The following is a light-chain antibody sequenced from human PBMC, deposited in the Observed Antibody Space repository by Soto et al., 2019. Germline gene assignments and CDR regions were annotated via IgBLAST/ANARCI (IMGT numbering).Light chain of an antibody. CDR1: SSNIGNKY. J-gene: IGLJ7*01. CDR3: GTWDSSLSAHAV. V-gene: IGLV1-51*01. CDR2: DNN. Sequence: QSVLTQPPSVSAAPGQKVTISCSGSSSNIGNKYVSWYQQLPGTAPKLLIYDNNKRPSGIPDRFSGSKSGTSATLGITGLQTGDESDYYCGTWDSSLSAHAVFGGGTQLTVL.